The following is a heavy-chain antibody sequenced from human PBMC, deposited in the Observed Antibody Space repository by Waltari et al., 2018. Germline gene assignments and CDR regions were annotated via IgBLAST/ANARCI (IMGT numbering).Heavy chain of an antibody. D-gene: IGHD6-13*01. CDR3: IRENIAAAGLES. V-gene: IGHV4-34*01. Sequence: QVQLQQWGAGLLKPSETLSLTCAVYGGSFSGYYWSWIRQPPGKGLEWIGEINHSGSTNYNPSLKSRVTISVDTSKNQFSLKLSSVTAADTAVYYCIRENIAAAGLESWGQGTLVTVSS. CDR1: GGSFSGYY. J-gene: IGHJ4*02. CDR2: INHSGST.